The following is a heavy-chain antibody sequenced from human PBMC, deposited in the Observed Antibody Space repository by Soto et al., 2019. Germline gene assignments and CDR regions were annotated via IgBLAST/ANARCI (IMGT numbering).Heavy chain of an antibody. J-gene: IGHJ6*02. D-gene: IGHD3-3*01. Sequence: SLRLSCAASGFTFSSYSMNWVRQAPGKGLEWVSYISSSSSTIYYADSVKGRFTISRDNAKNSLYLQMNSLRDEDTAVYYCARDREYDFWSGYPIFYYYYGMDVWGQGTTVTVSS. CDR2: ISSSSSTI. V-gene: IGHV3-48*02. CDR3: ARDREYDFWSGYPIFYYYYGMDV. CDR1: GFTFSSYS.